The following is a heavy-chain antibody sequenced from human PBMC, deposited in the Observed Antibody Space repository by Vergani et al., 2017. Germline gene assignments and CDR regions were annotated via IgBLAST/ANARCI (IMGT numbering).Heavy chain of an antibody. CDR3: ARSYSSSWFSPDWFDP. D-gene: IGHD6-13*01. CDR2: IYHSVST. CDR1: GGSISSSNW. Sequence: QVQLQESGPGLVKPSGTLSLTCAVSGGSISSSNWWSWVRQPPGKGLEWIGDIYHSVSTNYNPSLKRRVTISLDKSNNQFSLKLSSVTAADTAVYYCARSYSSSWFSPDWFDPWGQGTLVTVSS. J-gene: IGHJ5*02. V-gene: IGHV4-4*02.